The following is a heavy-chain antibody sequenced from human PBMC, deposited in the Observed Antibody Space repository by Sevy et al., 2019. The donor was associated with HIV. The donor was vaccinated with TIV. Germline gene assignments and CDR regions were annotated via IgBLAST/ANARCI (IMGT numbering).Heavy chain of an antibody. D-gene: IGHD5-12*01. J-gene: IGHJ4*02. CDR3: ATDKGGYDPFDY. Sequence: GGSLRLSCAASGFTFSSYTLNWVRQAPGKGLEWVSSISYSSEYIYYADSVKGRFTISRDNAKNSLYLQMNSLRAEDTAVYYCATDKGGYDPFDYCGQGTLVTVSS. V-gene: IGHV3-21*01. CDR1: GFTFSSYT. CDR2: ISYSSEYI.